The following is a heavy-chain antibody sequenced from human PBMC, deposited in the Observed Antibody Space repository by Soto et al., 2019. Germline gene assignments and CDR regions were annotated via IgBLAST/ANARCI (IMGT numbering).Heavy chain of an antibody. Sequence: SVKVSCKASGGTFSSYAISWVRQAPGQGLEWMGGIIPIFGTANYAQKFQGRVTITADESTSTAYMELSSLRSEDTAVYYCARDAPRRYFDWLPPNYYYGMDVWGQGTTVTVSS. V-gene: IGHV1-69*13. CDR2: IIPIFGTA. CDR1: GGTFSSYA. D-gene: IGHD3-9*01. CDR3: ARDAPRRYFDWLPPNYYYGMDV. J-gene: IGHJ6*02.